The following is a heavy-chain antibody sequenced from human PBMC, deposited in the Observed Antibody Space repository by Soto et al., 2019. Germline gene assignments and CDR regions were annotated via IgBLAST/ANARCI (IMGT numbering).Heavy chain of an antibody. CDR3: ARADCSGGSCYGLFAFDI. D-gene: IGHD2-15*01. CDR2: IIPIFGTA. J-gene: IGHJ3*02. V-gene: IGHV1-69*01. CDR1: GGTFSNYA. Sequence: QVQLVQSGAEVKKPGSSVKVSCKASGGTFSNYAINWVRQAPGQGLEWMGGIIPIFGTANYAQKFQGRVTITADESTSTAYMELSSLRSEDTAVYYCARADCSGGSCYGLFAFDIWGQGTMVTVSS.